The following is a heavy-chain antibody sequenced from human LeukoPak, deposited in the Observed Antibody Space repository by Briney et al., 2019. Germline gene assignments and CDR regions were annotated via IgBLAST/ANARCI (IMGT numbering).Heavy chain of an antibody. D-gene: IGHD5-18*01. CDR1: GGSISSYH. CDR3: ARKRGYSYGRHTWFDP. J-gene: IGHJ5*02. V-gene: IGHV4-59*01. CDR2: IYSSGST. Sequence: PSETLSLTCTVSGGSISSYHWSWIRQPPGKGLEWIGYIYSSGSTNYNPSLKSRVTISVDTSKNQFSLKLSSVTAADTAVYYCARKRGYSYGRHTWFDPWGQGTLVTVSS.